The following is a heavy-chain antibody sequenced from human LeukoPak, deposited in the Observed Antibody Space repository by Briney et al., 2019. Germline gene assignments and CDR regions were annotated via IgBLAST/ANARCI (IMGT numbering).Heavy chain of an antibody. CDR3: AREPWGVDV. J-gene: IGHJ6*04. CDR1: GFNFSSYS. V-gene: IGHV3-21*01. Sequence: GGSLRLCCAASGFNFSSYSMNWVRQAPGKGLEWVSSISSSSYIYYADSVKGRFTISRDNAKNSLYLQMNSLRAEDTAVYYCAREPWGVDVWGEGTTVTVSS. CDR2: ISSSSYI. D-gene: IGHD3-16*01.